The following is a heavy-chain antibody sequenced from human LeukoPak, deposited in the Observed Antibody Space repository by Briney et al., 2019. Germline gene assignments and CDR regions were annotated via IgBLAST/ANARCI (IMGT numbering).Heavy chain of an antibody. CDR2: IYYSGST. CDR1: GGSISSYY. J-gene: IGHJ4*02. V-gene: IGHV4-59*01. Sequence: SETLSLTCTVSGGSISSYYWRWIRQPPGKGLEWIGYIYYSGSTNYNPSLKSRVTISVDTSKNQFSLKLSSVTAADTAVYYCARDGRDGYNQFHYWGQGTLVTVSS. D-gene: IGHD5-24*01. CDR3: ARDGRDGYNQFHY.